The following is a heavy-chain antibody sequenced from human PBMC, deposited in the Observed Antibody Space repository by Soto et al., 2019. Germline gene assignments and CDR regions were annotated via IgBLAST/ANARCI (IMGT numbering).Heavy chain of an antibody. CDR3: ARHAGVSGSSWYYFDY. Sequence: QVQLQESGPGLVKPSETLSLTCAVFGGSITSYYWSWIRQPPGKGLEWIGYIDYRGITKYNPSRKSRVTISVDTPTHQFSRKLRSVTAADTAGYYCARHAGVSGSSWYYFDYSGQGSLVTVSS. CDR2: IDYRGIT. D-gene: IGHD6-13*01. CDR1: GGSITSYY. J-gene: IGHJ4*02. V-gene: IGHV4-59*08.